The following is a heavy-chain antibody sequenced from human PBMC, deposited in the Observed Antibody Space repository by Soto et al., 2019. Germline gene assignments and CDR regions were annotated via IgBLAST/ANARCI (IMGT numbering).Heavy chain of an antibody. V-gene: IGHV4-39*01. CDR1: GGSISSTSYY. CDR2: IYYSGNT. J-gene: IGHJ4*02. CDR3: ARTRIATFDY. Sequence: SETLSLTCTVSGGSISSTSYYWGWIRQPPGKGLEWIGTIYYSGNTYYNPSLKSRVSISVDTSKNQFSLKVSSVTAADTAVYYCARTRIATFDYWGQGILVTVSS.